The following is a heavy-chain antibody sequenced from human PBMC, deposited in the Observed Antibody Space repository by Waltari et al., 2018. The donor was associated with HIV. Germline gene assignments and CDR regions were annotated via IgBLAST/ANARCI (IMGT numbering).Heavy chain of an antibody. CDR2: INPGSGTS. Sequence: QVQLVQSGSEVKKPGASVKVSCKASGYTFTNYFINWVRQAPGQGLAWVGIINPGSGTSKITQKFQGRIIMTSDTSTSTVYMEVSSLRSADTAIYYCATQSLDYWGQGTQVTVSS. CDR1: GYTFTNYF. CDR3: ATQSLDY. V-gene: IGHV1-46*01. D-gene: IGHD4-4*01. J-gene: IGHJ4*02.